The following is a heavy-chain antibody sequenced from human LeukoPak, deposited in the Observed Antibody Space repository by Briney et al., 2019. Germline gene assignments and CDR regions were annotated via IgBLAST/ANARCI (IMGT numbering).Heavy chain of an antibody. CDR2: IIPIFGTA. Sequence: SVKVSCKASGGTFSSYAISWVRQAPGQGLEWVGGIIPIFGTANYAQKFQGRVTITADESTSTAYMELSSLRSEDTAVYYCAREDSSGWYHFDYWGQGTLVTVSS. D-gene: IGHD6-19*01. J-gene: IGHJ4*02. CDR3: AREDSSGWYHFDY. CDR1: GGTFSSYA. V-gene: IGHV1-69*13.